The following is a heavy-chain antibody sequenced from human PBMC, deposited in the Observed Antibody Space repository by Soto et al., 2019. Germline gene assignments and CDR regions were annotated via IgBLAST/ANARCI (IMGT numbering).Heavy chain of an antibody. V-gene: IGHV1-69*01. CDR1: ADPSISYA. Sequence: VKLYLNTAADPSISYASSWVSQATGQGLEWMGGIIPIFGTANYAQKFQGRVTITADESTSTAYMELSSLRSEDTAVYYCAVSNWNDDYYGMDVWGQGTTVTVSS. D-gene: IGHD1-1*01. CDR3: AVSNWNDDYYGMDV. CDR2: IIPIFGTA. J-gene: IGHJ6*02.